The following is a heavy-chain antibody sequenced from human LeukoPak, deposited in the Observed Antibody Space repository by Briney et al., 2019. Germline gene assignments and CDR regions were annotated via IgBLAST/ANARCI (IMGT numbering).Heavy chain of an antibody. D-gene: IGHD6-13*01. CDR3: ARDSRYSSSWYPSFDP. CDR2: IYYSGST. V-gene: IGHV4-59*01. CDR1: GGSISSYY. Sequence: SETLSLTCTVSGGSISSYYWSWIRQPPGKGLEWIGYIYYSGSTNYNPSLKSRVTISVDTSKNQFSLKLSSVTAADTAVYYCARDSRYSSSWYPSFDPWGQGTLVTVSS. J-gene: IGHJ5*02.